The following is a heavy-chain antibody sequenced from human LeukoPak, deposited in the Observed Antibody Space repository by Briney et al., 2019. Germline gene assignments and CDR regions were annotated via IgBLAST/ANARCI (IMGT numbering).Heavy chain of an antibody. CDR3: AKEYGSGSDF. CDR2: ISYDGSNK. Sequence: GWSLRLSCAASEFTFSSYGMHWVRQAPGKGLEWVAVISYDGSNKYYADSVKGRFTISRDNSKNTLYLKMNSLRAEDTAVYYCAKEYGSGSDFWGQGTLVTVSS. CDR1: EFTFSSYG. V-gene: IGHV3-30*18. J-gene: IGHJ4*02. D-gene: IGHD3-10*01.